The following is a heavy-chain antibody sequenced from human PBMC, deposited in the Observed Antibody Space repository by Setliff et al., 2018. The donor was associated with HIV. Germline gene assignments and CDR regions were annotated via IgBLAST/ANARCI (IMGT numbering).Heavy chain of an antibody. Sequence: PSETLSLTCAVYGGSLTNYYWSWFRQSPGKGLEWIGEVTDDGSVNYNPSLKSRVTISVDTSKNQFSLRLTSATAAGTGVYYCARHRDPPGSSWIFYYYYMDLWGGGTTVTVSS. D-gene: IGHD6-13*01. CDR2: VTDDGSV. CDR1: GGSLTNYY. J-gene: IGHJ6*03. CDR3: ARHRDPPGSSWIFYYYYMDL. V-gene: IGHV4-34*01.